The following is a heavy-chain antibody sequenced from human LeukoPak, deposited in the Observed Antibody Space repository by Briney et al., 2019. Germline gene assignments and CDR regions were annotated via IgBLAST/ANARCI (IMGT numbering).Heavy chain of an antibody. V-gene: IGHV1-8*01. CDR1: GYTFTSYD. D-gene: IGHD6-6*01. J-gene: IGHJ4*02. Sequence: ASVKVSCKASGYTFTSYDINWVRQATGQGLEWMGWMNPNSGNTGYAQKFQGRVTTTRNTSISTAYMELSSLRSEDTAVYYCARLSIAARRFDYWGQGTLVTVSS. CDR2: MNPNSGNT. CDR3: ARLSIAARRFDY.